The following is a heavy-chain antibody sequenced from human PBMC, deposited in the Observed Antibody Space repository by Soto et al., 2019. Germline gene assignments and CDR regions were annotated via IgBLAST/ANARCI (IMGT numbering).Heavy chain of an antibody. V-gene: IGHV1-18*04. D-gene: IGHD1-1*01. Sequence: ASVKGSCKASGYTFTTYGISWVRQAPGQGLEWMGWISPYNGTTKYAEKFQGEMTMTTDTATSTAYMDLRSLRSDDTAVYYCARDGERDTGLNFYYYLHGMDAWGQGTRVTAP. CDR3: ARDGERDTGLNFYYYLHGMDA. J-gene: IGHJ6*02. CDR2: ISPYNGTT. CDR1: GYTFTTYG.